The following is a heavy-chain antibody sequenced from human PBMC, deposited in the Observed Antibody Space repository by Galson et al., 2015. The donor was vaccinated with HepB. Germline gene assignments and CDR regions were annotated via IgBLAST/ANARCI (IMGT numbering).Heavy chain of an antibody. CDR2: IYSDGSST. CDR1: GFTFSSYW. J-gene: IGHJ4*02. V-gene: IGHV3-74*01. D-gene: IGHD2-2*01. Sequence: SLRLSCAASGFTFSSYWMHWVRQAPGKGLVWVSRIYSDGSSTNYADSVKGRFTISRDNAKNTLYLQMNSLRAEDTAVYYRARASSTSCYFWGQGTLVTVSS. CDR3: ARASSTSCYF.